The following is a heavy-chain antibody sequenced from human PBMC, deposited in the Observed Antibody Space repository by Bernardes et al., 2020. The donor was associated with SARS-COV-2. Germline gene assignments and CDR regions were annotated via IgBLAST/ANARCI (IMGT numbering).Heavy chain of an antibody. D-gene: IGHD6-19*01. J-gene: IGHJ3*02. CDR1: GFTFSSYS. Sequence: GSLRLSCAASGFTFSSYSMNWVRQAPGKGLEWVSYISSSSSTIYYADSVKGRFTISRDNAKNSLYLQMNSLRDEDTAVFYCASTPRYSSGWYLAFDIWGQGTMVTVSS. CDR2: ISSSSSTI. V-gene: IGHV3-48*02. CDR3: ASTPRYSSGWYLAFDI.